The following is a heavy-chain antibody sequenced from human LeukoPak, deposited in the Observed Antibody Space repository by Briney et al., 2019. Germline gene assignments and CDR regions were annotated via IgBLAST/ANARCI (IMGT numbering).Heavy chain of an antibody. Sequence: ASVKVSCKASGYTFTSYYMHWVRQAPGQGPEWMGIINPSGGSTSYAQKFQGRVTMTRDTSTSTVYMELSSLRSEDTAVYYCARECSSTSCYRDFDYWGQGTLVTVSS. CDR3: ARECSSTSCYRDFDY. CDR1: GYTFTSYY. V-gene: IGHV1-46*01. J-gene: IGHJ4*02. CDR2: INPSGGST. D-gene: IGHD2-2*01.